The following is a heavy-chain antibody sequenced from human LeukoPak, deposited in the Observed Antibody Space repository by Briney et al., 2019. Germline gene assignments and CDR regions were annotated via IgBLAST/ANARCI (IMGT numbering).Heavy chain of an antibody. V-gene: IGHV3-74*01. CDR2: INSDGSRT. CDR3: ANGGYSSSSDAFDI. CDR1: KFSFSSYW. D-gene: IGHD6-6*01. Sequence: GGSLRLSCAASKFSFSSYWMHWVRQAPGKGLVWVSRINSDGSRTNYADSVKGRFTISRDNSKNTLYLQMNSLRAEDTAVYYCANGGYSSSSDAFDIWGQGTMVTVSS. J-gene: IGHJ3*02.